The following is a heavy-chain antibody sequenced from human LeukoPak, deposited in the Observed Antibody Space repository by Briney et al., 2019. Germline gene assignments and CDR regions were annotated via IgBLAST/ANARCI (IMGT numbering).Heavy chain of an antibody. CDR1: GGSISSYY. D-gene: IGHD1-26*01. CDR2: IYYSGST. J-gene: IGHJ5*02. V-gene: IGHV4-59*01. Sequence: SETLSLTCTVSGGSISSYYWSWIRQPPGKGLEWIGYIYYSGSTNYNPSLKSRVTISVDTSKNQFSLKLSSVTAADTAVYYCARDLEAIVGASTSNWFDPWGQGTLVTVSS. CDR3: ARDLEAIVGASTSNWFDP.